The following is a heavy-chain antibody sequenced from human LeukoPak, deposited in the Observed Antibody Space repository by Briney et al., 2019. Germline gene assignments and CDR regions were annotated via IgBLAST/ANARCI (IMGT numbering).Heavy chain of an antibody. CDR1: GGSFSGYY. CDR2: INHSGST. CDR3: ARGETGQRWLQFLKPFDY. D-gene: IGHD5-24*01. V-gene: IGHV4-34*01. J-gene: IGHJ4*02. Sequence: PSETLSLTCAVYGGSFSGYYWSWIRQPPGKGLEWIGEINHSGSTNYNPSLKSRVTISVDTSKNQFSLKLSSVTAADTAVCYCARGETGQRWLQFLKPFDYWGQGTLVTVSS.